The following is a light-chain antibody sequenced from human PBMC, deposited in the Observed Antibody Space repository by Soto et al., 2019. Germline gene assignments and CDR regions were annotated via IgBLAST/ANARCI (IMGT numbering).Light chain of an antibody. V-gene: IGLV2-14*01. CDR3: SSYTSSSTYVV. J-gene: IGLJ2*01. Sequence: QSALTQPASVSGSPGQSITISCTGTSSDVGGYNYVSWYQQHPGNAPKLMIYDVSNRPSGVSNRFSGSKSGNTASLTISGLQAEDAADYYCSSYTSSSTYVVFGGGTKLTVL. CDR1: SSDVGGYNY. CDR2: DVS.